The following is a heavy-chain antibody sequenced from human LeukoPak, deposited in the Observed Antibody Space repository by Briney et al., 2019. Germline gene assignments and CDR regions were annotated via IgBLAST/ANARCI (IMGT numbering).Heavy chain of an antibody. V-gene: IGHV3-23*01. D-gene: IGHD2-2*01. Sequence: GGTLRLSCAASGFTFSSYGMSWVRQAPGKGLEWVSAISGSGGSTYYADSVKGRFTISRDNSKNTLYLQMNSLRAEGTAVYYCAKDLGQLIPTYYFDYWGQGTLVTVSS. J-gene: IGHJ4*02. CDR3: AKDLGQLIPTYYFDY. CDR1: GFTFSSYG. CDR2: ISGSGGST.